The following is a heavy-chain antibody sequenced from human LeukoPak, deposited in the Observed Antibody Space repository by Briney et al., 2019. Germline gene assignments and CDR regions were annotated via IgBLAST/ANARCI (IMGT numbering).Heavy chain of an antibody. J-gene: IGHJ5*02. CDR2: IYSGDTT. V-gene: IGHV3-53*01. CDR1: GFTVSGNY. D-gene: IGHD1-26*01. Sequence: GGSLRLSCAVSGFTVSGNYMSWVRQAPGKGLEWVSLIYSGDTTLYADSVKGRFTISRDISKNTVYLQMNSLRAEDTAVYYCARSPSGSSSRWFDAWGQGTLVTVSS. CDR3: ARSPSGSSSRWFDA.